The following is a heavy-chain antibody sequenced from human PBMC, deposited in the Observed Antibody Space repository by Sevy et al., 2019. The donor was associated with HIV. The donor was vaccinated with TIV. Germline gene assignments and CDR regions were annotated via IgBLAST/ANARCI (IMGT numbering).Heavy chain of an antibody. V-gene: IGHV5-51*01. CDR2: IYPGDSDT. D-gene: IGHD6-13*01. CDR3: ASGRYSSSTFDY. CDR1: GYCFTSYW. J-gene: IGHJ4*02. Sequence: GESLKISCKGSGYCFTSYWIGWERQMPGKGLEWMGTIYPGDSDTRYSPSFQGQVTISADKSISTAYLQWSSLKASDTAMYYCASGRYSSSTFDYWGQRTLVTVSS.